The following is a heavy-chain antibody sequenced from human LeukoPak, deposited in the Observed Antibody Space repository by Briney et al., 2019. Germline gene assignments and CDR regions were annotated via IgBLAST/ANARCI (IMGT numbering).Heavy chain of an antibody. CDR3: ARDLYNSSWSYYFDS. Sequence: GGSLRLSCAASGFSFSSYSMHWVRQAPGKGLEWISYISSGSSTIYYADSVKGRFTIFRDNSKNTLYLQMNTLRPEDTAVYYCARDLYNSSWSYYFDSWGQGTLVTVSS. V-gene: IGHV3-48*01. J-gene: IGHJ4*02. D-gene: IGHD6-13*01. CDR2: ISSGSSTI. CDR1: GFSFSSYS.